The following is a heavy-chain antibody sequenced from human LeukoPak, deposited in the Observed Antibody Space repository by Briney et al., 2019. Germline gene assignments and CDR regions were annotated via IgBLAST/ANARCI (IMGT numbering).Heavy chain of an antibody. CDR1: GFTFSGYG. Sequence: GRSLKLSCAASGFTFSGYGLHWVRQAPGKGLEWVAVVSYDGSQTNYADSVKGRFTISRDTSKNTLYLQMNSLRAEDTAVYYCAREDREAAAGTNWFDPWGQGTLVTVSS. J-gene: IGHJ5*02. CDR2: VSYDGSQT. D-gene: IGHD6-13*01. V-gene: IGHV3-33*05. CDR3: AREDREAAAGTNWFDP.